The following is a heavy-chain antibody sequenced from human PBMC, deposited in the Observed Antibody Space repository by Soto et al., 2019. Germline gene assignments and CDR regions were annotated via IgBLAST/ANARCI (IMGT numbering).Heavy chain of an antibody. CDR1: GGTFSSYA. D-gene: IGHD5-12*01. V-gene: IGHV1-69*13. CDR2: IIPIFGTA. CDR3: ATRDGYNENYGMDV. J-gene: IGHJ6*02. Sequence: GASVKVSCKASGGTFSSYAISWVRQAPGQGLEWMGGIIPIFGTANYAQKFQGRVTITADESTSTAYMELSSLRSEDTAVYYCATRDGYNENYGMDVWGQGTTVTVSS.